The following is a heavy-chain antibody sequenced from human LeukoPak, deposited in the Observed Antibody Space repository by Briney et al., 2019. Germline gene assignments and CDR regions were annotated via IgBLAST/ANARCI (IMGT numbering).Heavy chain of an antibody. CDR3: AKGTTSMIVVVILDY. D-gene: IGHD3-22*01. Sequence: GRSLRLSCAASGFTFRSYGMHWVRQAPGKGLEWVAVIWYDGSNKYYADSVKGRFTISRDNSKNTLYLQMNSLRAEDTAVYYCAKGTTSMIVVVILDYWGQGTLVTVSS. CDR1: GFTFRSYG. J-gene: IGHJ4*02. V-gene: IGHV3-33*06. CDR2: IWYDGSNK.